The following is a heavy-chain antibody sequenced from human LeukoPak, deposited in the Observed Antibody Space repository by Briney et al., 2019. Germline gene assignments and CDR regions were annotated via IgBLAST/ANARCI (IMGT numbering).Heavy chain of an antibody. CDR3: ASVTQGRQLVQAYYFDY. Sequence: GASVKVSCKASGYTFTGYYMHWVRQAPGQGLEWMGWINPNSGGTNYAQKFQGRVTMTRDTSISTAYMELSRLRSDDTAVYYCASVTQGRQLVQAYYFDYWGRGTLVTVSS. CDR1: GYTFTGYY. D-gene: IGHD6-13*01. CDR2: INPNSGGT. J-gene: IGHJ4*02. V-gene: IGHV1-2*02.